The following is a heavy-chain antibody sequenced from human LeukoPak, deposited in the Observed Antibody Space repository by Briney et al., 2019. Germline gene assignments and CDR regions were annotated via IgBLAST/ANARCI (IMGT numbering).Heavy chain of an antibody. CDR2: INHSGST. CDR3: AGPYRNYYDSSGYRNWGPDAFDI. CDR1: GGSFSGYY. D-gene: IGHD3-22*01. J-gene: IGHJ3*02. V-gene: IGHV4-34*01. Sequence: SETLSLTCAVYGGSFSGYYWSWIRQPPGKGLEWIGEINHSGSTNYNPSLKSRVTISVDTSKNQFSLKLSSVTAADTAVYYCAGPYRNYYDSSGYRNWGPDAFDIWGQGTMVTVSS.